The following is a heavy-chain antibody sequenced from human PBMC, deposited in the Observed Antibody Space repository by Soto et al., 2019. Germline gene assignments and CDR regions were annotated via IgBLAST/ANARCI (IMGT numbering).Heavy chain of an antibody. Sequence: PGGSLRLSCAASGFTFSSYGMHWVRQAPGKGLEWVAVIWYDGSNKYYADSVKGRFTISRDNSKNTLYLQMNSLRAEDTAVYYCARDNSDDFWRGYYTDWGQGTLVTVSS. CDR2: IWYDGSNK. D-gene: IGHD3-3*01. CDR1: GFTFSSYG. J-gene: IGHJ4*02. V-gene: IGHV3-33*01. CDR3: ARDNSDDFWRGYYTD.